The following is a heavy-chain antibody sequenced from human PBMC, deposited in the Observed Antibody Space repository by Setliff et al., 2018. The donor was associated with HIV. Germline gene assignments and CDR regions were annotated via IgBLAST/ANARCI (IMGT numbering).Heavy chain of an antibody. D-gene: IGHD3-10*01. J-gene: IGHJ4*02. Sequence: GGSLRLSCAASGFTFSTFWMTWVGQSPEKGLEWVASIKHDGGEAHYVDSLKGRFTISRDNPKNSLYLQMNSLRVEDTAVYYCARDWELRTIGWEARFDYWGQGTLVTVSS. CDR2: IKHDGGEA. V-gene: IGHV3-7*05. CDR3: ARDWELRTIGWEARFDY. CDR1: GFTFSTFW.